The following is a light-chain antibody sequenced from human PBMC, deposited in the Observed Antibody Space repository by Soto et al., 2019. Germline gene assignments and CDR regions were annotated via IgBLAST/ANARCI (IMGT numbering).Light chain of an antibody. J-gene: IGKJ1*01. CDR3: QHYDTSLT. CDR1: QSVTRDY. CDR2: GAS. Sequence: EIVLTQSPGTLSLSPGEGATLSCRASQSVTRDYLAWYQQKAGQPPRLLIFGASIRATGIPDRFSGSDSGTDFTLSISRLEPEDFAVYYCQHYDTSLTFGQGTTVEIK. V-gene: IGKV3-20*01.